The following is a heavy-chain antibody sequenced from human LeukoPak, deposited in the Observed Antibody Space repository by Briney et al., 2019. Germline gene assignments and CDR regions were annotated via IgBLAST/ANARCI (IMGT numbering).Heavy chain of an antibody. CDR3: ARVSRDGYVRDHFDY. Sequence: GGSLRLSCAASGFTFSSYWMHWVRQAPGKGLVWVSRINSDGSSTSYADSVKGRFTISRDNAKNTLYLQMNSLRAEDTAVYYCARVSRDGYVRDHFDYWGQGTLVTVSS. V-gene: IGHV3-74*01. J-gene: IGHJ4*02. CDR1: GFTFSSYW. CDR2: INSDGSST. D-gene: IGHD5-24*01.